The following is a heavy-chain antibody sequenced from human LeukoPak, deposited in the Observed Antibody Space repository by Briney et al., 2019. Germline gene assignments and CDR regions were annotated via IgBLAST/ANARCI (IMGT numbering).Heavy chain of an antibody. CDR1: GFTFISYW. D-gene: IGHD2-21*02. CDR3: ARTATDAFDI. V-gene: IGHV3-74*01. CDR2: INADGSST. Sequence: GGSLRLSCAASGFTFISYWMNWVRQDPGKGLVWVSRINADGSSTSYAASVKGRFTISRDNAKNTLYLQMNSLRAEDTAVYYCARTATDAFDIWGQGTMVTVSS. J-gene: IGHJ3*02.